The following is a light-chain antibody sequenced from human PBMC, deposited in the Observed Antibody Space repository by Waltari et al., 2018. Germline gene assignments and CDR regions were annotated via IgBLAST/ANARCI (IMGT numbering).Light chain of an antibody. CDR3: QQFENYPLT. V-gene: IGKV1D-13*01. CDR1: QGIKSA. Sequence: AIRLTQSPSSLSASVGDRVTITCRASQGIKSALAWYRKIPGKPPKLLMYDVSTLESGVPSRFSGSGSGTDFTLTISSLQPEDFGTYYCQQFENYPLTFGGGTKVEIK. J-gene: IGKJ4*01. CDR2: DVS.